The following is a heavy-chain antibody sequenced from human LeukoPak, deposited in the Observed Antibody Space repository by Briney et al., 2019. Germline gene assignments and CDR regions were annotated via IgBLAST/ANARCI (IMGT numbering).Heavy chain of an antibody. V-gene: IGHV3-9*01. CDR3: SKDISAGGLDV. D-gene: IGHD3-16*02. CDR2: VFWNGVDK. CDR1: GFIVNDHA. Sequence: GGSLRLSCVASGFIVNDHAMHWVRLTPGKGLEWVAGVFWNGVDKGYADSVKGRFAIFRDNAKNSMYLQMNSLTIEDTALYYCSKDISAGGLDVWGPGTPVTVSS. J-gene: IGHJ6*02.